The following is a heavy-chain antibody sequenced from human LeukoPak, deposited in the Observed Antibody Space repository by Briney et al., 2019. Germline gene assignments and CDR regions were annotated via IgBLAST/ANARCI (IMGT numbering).Heavy chain of an antibody. V-gene: IGHV3-7*01. CDR2: IKEDGSEE. CDR3: ARDNGDY. J-gene: IGHJ4*02. Sequence: PGGSLRLSCAASGFTFSNYWMNWIRQAPGKGLEWVANIKEDGSEEYYVDSVEGRFTISRDNAKNSLYLQMNSLRAEDTAVYYCARDNGDYWGQGTLVTVSS. CDR1: GFTFSNYW.